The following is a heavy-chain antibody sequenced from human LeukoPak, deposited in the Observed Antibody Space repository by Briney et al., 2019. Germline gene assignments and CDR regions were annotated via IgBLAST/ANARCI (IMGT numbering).Heavy chain of an antibody. CDR1: GGSISSGSYY. D-gene: IGHD4-11*01. CDR3: ARDHDYPDP. J-gene: IGHJ5*02. Sequence: KTSQTLSLTCTVSGGSISSGSYYWSWIRQPAGKGLEWIGRIYTSGSTNYNPSLKSRVTISVDTSKNQFSLKLSSVTAAGTAVYYCARDHDYPDPWGQGTLVTVSS. CDR2: IYTSGST. V-gene: IGHV4-61*02.